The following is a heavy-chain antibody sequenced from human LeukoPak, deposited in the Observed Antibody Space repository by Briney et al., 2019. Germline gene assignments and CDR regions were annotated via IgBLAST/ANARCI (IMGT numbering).Heavy chain of an antibody. CDR2: IYYRGST. CDR3: ARSTLLGIYWYFDL. V-gene: IGHV4-59*08. J-gene: IGHJ2*01. Sequence: SETLSLTCTVPGDPLISDYCRSVRQPPGRGLELDEYIYYRGSTNYNPSLKSRVTISVDTSKTQFSLKLSSVTAADTAVYYCARSTLLGIYWYFDLWGRGTLVTVSS. CDR1: GDPLISDY. D-gene: IGHD2-8*02.